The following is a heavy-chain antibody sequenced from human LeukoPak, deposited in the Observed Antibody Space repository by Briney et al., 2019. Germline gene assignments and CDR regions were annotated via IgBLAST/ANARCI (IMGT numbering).Heavy chain of an antibody. CDR1: GFTFSSYA. Sequence: PGRSLRLSCAASGFTFSSYAMHWVRQAPGKGLEWVAVISYDGSNKYYADSVKGRFTISRDNSKNTLYLQMNSLRAEDTAVYYCARDHLEPAYSSSWTSIFDYWGQGTLVTVSS. V-gene: IGHV3-30-3*01. J-gene: IGHJ4*02. CDR2: ISYDGSNK. CDR3: ARDHLEPAYSSSWTSIFDY. D-gene: IGHD6-13*01.